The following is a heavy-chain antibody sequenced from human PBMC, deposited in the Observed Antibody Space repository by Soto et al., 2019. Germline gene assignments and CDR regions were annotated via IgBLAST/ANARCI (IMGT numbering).Heavy chain of an antibody. Sequence: QVQLVQSGTEVKKPGSSVKVSCKASGGTLSNNAISWVRQAPGQGLEWMGGIIPLSATTNYAQKFQGRVTITADRSTSTAYMELTSLTSEDTAVYYCARGCDDRGIVVVPAANPWYYGMDVGGQGTTVTVSS. V-gene: IGHV1-69*06. J-gene: IGHJ6*02. CDR2: IIPLSATT. CDR3: ARGCDDRGIVVVPAANPWYYGMDV. D-gene: IGHD2-2*01. CDR1: GGTLSNNA.